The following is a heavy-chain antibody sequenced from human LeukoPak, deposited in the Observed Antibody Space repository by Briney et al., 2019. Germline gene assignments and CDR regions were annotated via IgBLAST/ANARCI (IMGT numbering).Heavy chain of an antibody. Sequence: GGSLRLSCAASGFTFSNYAVPWVRQAPGRGLEWVAVISYDGSNKYYAGSVKGRFTLSRDNSKNTLYLQMNSLRVEGTAVYYCAKDPGYTSGSSFFDYWGQGTLVTVSS. J-gene: IGHJ4*02. D-gene: IGHD6-19*01. V-gene: IGHV3-30-3*01. CDR3: AKDPGYTSGSSFFDY. CDR2: ISYDGSNK. CDR1: GFTFSNYA.